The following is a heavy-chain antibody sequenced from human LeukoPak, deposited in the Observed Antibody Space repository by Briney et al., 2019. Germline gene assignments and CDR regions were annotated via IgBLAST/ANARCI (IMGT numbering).Heavy chain of an antibody. CDR2: MNPNSGNT. CDR3: ARGGVERIAAAGTGLGY. CDR1: GYTFTSYD. D-gene: IGHD6-13*01. Sequence: ASVKVSCKASGYTFTSYDINWVRQATGQGLEWMGWMNPNSGNTGYAQKFQGRVTITRNTSISTAYMELSSLRSEDTAVYYCARGGVERIAAAGTGLGYWGQGTLVTVSS. J-gene: IGHJ4*02. V-gene: IGHV1-8*03.